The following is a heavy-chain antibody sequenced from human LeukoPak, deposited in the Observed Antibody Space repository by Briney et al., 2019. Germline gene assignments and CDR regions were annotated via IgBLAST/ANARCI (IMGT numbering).Heavy chain of an antibody. Sequence: PGGSLRLSCAASGFTFSSYGMHWVRQAPGKGLEWVEVISYDGSNKYYVDSVKGRFTISRDNSKNTLYLQMNSLRAEDTAVYYCAKVMYVYYDSSLPSDYGTDVWGQGTTVTVSS. D-gene: IGHD3-22*01. V-gene: IGHV3-30*18. CDR1: GFTFSSYG. CDR2: ISYDGSNK. J-gene: IGHJ6*02. CDR3: AKVMYVYYDSSLPSDYGTDV.